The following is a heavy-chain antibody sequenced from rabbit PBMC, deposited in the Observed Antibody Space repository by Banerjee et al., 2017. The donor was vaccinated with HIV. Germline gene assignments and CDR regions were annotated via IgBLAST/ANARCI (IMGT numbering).Heavy chain of an antibody. CDR1: GFSFSSGYD. CDR3: ARDLAAVIGWNFGW. Sequence: QQLVESGGGLVKPGASLTLTCKASGFSFSSGYDMCWVRQAPGKGLEWIACIYTGNSKTYYASWAKGRFTISKTSSTTVTLQMTSLTVADTATYFCARDLAAVIGWNFGWWGPGTLVTVS. V-gene: IGHV1S40*01. D-gene: IGHD1-1*01. J-gene: IGHJ4*01. CDR2: IYTGNSKT.